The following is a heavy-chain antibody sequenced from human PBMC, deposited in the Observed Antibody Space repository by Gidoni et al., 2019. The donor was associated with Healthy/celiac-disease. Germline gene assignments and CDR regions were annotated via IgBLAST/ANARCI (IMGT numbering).Heavy chain of an antibody. V-gene: IGHV4-34*01. CDR2: INHSGST. Sequence: QVQLQQWGAGLLTPSETLSLTCAVYGGSFRGYYCSWIRQPPVKGLDWIGEINHSGSTNYSLSHKSRVTISVDTSKNKFSQKLSSVTAADTAVYDWARGVVVPAAIRRRGPTHFDYWGQGTLVTVSS. CDR1: GGSFRGYY. CDR3: ARGVVVPAAIRRRGPTHFDY. D-gene: IGHD2-2*02. J-gene: IGHJ4*02.